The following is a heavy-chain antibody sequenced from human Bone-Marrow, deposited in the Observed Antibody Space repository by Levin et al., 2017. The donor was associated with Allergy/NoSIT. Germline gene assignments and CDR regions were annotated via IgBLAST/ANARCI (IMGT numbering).Heavy chain of an antibody. CDR1: GFNFTNAW. CDR2: IKSRNDGGTT. V-gene: IGHV3-15*01. CDR3: STEGGHCSGGSCYLLPFYYGMDV. D-gene: IGHD2-15*01. J-gene: IGHJ6*02. Sequence: GESLKISCAASGFNFTNAWMSWVRQAPGKGLEWVGRIKSRNDGGTTDYAAPVTGRFIISKDVSKNTLYLQMNSLKTQDTAVYYCSTEGGHCSGGSCYLLPFYYGMDVWGQGTTVTVSS.